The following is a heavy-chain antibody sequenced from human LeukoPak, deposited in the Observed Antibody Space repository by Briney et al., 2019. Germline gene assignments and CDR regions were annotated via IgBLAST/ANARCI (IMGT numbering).Heavy chain of an antibody. Sequence: GGSLRLSCAVSGFTVNNNYMTWVRQAPGKGLEWVSLIYSGGSTYYAVSVKGRFTISRDNSNNTLYLQMNSLRAEDTAVYYCARGTALDIWGQGTMVTVSS. CDR2: IYSGGST. V-gene: IGHV3-53*01. CDR3: ARGTALDI. J-gene: IGHJ3*02. CDR1: GFTVNNNY.